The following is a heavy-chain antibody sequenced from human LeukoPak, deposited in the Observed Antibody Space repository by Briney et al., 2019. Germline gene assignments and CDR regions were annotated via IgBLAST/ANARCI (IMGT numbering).Heavy chain of an antibody. V-gene: IGHV4-34*01. CDR3: ARAPNHYDY. Sequence: SETLSLTCAVYGGSFSGYYWSWIRQPPGKGLEWIGEINHSGSTNYNPSLKSRVTISVDTSKNQFSLKLSSVTAADTAVYYCARAPNHYDYWGQGTLVTVSS. CDR1: GGSFSGYY. CDR2: INHSGST. J-gene: IGHJ4*02.